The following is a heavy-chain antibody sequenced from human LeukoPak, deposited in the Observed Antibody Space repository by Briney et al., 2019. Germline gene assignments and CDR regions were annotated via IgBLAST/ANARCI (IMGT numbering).Heavy chain of an antibody. J-gene: IGHJ6*02. D-gene: IGHD3-3*01. CDR2: ISAYNGNT. V-gene: IGHV1-18*01. Sequence: ASVKVSCKASGYTFTSYGISLVRQAPGQGLEWMVWISAYNGNTNYAQKLQGRVTMTTDTSTSTAYMELRSLRSDDTAVYYCARENYDFWSGYGMDVWGQGTTVTVSS. CDR1: GYTFTSYG. CDR3: ARENYDFWSGYGMDV.